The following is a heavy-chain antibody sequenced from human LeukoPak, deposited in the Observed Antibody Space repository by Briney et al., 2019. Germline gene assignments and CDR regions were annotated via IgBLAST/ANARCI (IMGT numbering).Heavy chain of an antibody. CDR1: GYTFTSYD. J-gene: IGHJ4*02. Sequence: ASVKVSCKASGYTFTSYDINWVRQATGQGLEWMGWMNPNSGNTGYAQKFQGRVTITRNTSISTANMELSSLRSEDTAVYYCARVGIAAAGIDYWGQGTLVTVSS. CDR3: ARVGIAAAGIDY. V-gene: IGHV1-8*03. D-gene: IGHD6-13*01. CDR2: MNPNSGNT.